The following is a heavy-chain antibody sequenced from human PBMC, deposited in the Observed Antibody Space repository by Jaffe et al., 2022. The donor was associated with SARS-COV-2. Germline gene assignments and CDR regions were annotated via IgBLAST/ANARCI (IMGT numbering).Heavy chain of an antibody. CDR1: EFTFSDYA. CDR2: ISFNGNQE. D-gene: IGHD1-1*01. J-gene: IGHJ4*02. CDR3: ARAITTPDY. Sequence: QVKLVESGGGVVQSGRSLRLSCAASEFTFSDYAMHWVRQAPGKGLEWVAIISFNGNQEYYAESLKGRFTVSRDNSKNTLYLQMNSLGPEDTAMYYCARAITTPDYWGQGTLVTVSS. V-gene: IGHV3-30*04.